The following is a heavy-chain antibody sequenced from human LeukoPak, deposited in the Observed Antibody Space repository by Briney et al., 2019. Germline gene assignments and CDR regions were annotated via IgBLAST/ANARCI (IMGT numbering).Heavy chain of an antibody. CDR3: ASPDVPG. D-gene: IGHD6-6*01. J-gene: IGHJ3*01. V-gene: IGHV1-2*02. CDR2: IYPNSGGT. CDR1: GYTFTGYY. Sequence: ASVKVSCKASGYTFTGYYMHWVRQAPGQGLEWMGWIYPNSGGTNYAQKFQGRVTMTRDTSISTAYVDLSGLRYDDTAVHYFASPDVPGWGQGTMVTVSS.